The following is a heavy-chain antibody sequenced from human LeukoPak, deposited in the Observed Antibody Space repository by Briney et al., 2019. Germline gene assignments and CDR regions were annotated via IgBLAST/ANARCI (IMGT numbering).Heavy chain of an antibody. CDR3: AKERSFGPRDFDS. D-gene: IGHD1-26*01. V-gene: IGHV3-30*18. J-gene: IGHJ4*02. CDR1: GFTLTNYG. CDR2: ISFDGSAK. Sequence: GRSLRLSCAASGFTLTNYGMHWVRQAPGKGLEWMAVISFDGSAKLYADSAKGRFTISRNTSNNTLYLQMDSLRADDTAVYYCAKERSFGPRDFDSWGQGTLVTVSS.